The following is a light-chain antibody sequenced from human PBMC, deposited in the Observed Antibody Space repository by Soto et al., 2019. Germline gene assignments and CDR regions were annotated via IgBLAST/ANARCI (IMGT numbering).Light chain of an antibody. Sequence: ELVMTQSPATPSESPGERDTLSCRASQSVSSNLAWYQQKPGQAPRLLIYGASTRATGIPARFSGSGSGTEFTLTISSLQSEDFAVYYCQQYNNWPPWTFGQGTKVDI. J-gene: IGKJ1*01. CDR2: GAS. CDR1: QSVSSN. CDR3: QQYNNWPPWT. V-gene: IGKV3-15*01.